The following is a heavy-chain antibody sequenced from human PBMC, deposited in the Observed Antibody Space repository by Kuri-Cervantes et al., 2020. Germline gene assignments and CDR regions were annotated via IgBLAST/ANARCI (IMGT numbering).Heavy chain of an antibody. V-gene: IGHV3-53*01. Sequence: GESLKISCAASGFTFSRYAISWIRQAPGKGLEWVSVIYSGGSTYYADSVKGRFTISRDNSKNTLYLQMNSLRAEDTAVYYCARGDPRYCSNTSCLYGSGSYWGPWWFDPWGQGTLVTVSS. J-gene: IGHJ5*02. CDR1: GFTFSRYA. CDR2: IYSGGST. D-gene: IGHD2-2*01. CDR3: ARGDPRYCSNTSCLYGSGSYWGPWWFDP.